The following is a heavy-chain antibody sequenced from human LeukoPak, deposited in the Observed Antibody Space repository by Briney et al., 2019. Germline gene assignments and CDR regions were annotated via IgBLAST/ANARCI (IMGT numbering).Heavy chain of an antibody. CDR1: GFTFDDYA. Sequence: GRSLRLSCAASGFTFDDYAMHWVRQAPGKGLEWVANIKQDGSEKNYVDSVKGRFTISRDNSKNTLYLQMNSLRAEDTAVYYCARGTLMATITHLAFGIWGQGTMVTVSS. D-gene: IGHD5-24*01. CDR2: IKQDGSEK. CDR3: ARGTLMATITHLAFGI. V-gene: IGHV3-7*01. J-gene: IGHJ3*02.